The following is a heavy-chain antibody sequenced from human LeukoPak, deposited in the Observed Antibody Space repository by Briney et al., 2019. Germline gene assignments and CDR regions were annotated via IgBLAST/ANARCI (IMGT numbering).Heavy chain of an antibody. D-gene: IGHD6-13*01. CDR2: IKQDGSEK. CDR1: GSTFSSYW. J-gene: IGHJ4*02. CDR3: ARDRVWYSSSWSFDY. V-gene: IGHV3-7*01. Sequence: PGGSLRLSCAASGSTFSSYWMSWVRQAPGKGLEWVANIKQDGSEKYYVDSVKGRFTISRDNAKNSLYLQMNSLRAEDTAVYYCARDRVWYSSSWSFDYWGQGTLVTVSS.